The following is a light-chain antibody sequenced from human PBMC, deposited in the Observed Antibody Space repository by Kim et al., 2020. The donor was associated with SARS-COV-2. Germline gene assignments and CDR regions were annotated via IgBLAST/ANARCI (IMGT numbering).Light chain of an antibody. CDR1: SSDVGGYNY. Sequence: QSALTQPASVSGSPGQSITISCTGTSSDVGGYNYVSWYQQHPGKAPKLMIYDVSKRPSGVSNRFSGSKSGNTASLTISGLQAEDEADYYCSSYTSSPHVVFGGGTQLTVL. CDR3: SSYTSSPHVV. CDR2: DVS. J-gene: IGLJ2*01. V-gene: IGLV2-14*01.